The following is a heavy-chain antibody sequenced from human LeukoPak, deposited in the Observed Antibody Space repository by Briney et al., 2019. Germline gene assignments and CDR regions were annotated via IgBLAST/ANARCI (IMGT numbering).Heavy chain of an antibody. V-gene: IGHV1-69*13. CDR3: ATAFYGVYYYYGMDV. Sequence: SVKVSCKASGGTFSSYAISWVRQAPGQGLEWMGGIIPIFGTANYAQKFQGRVTITADESTSTAYMELSSLRSEDTAVYYCATAFYGVYYYYGMDVWGQGTTVTVSS. CDR1: GGTFSSYA. J-gene: IGHJ6*02. D-gene: IGHD4-17*01. CDR2: IIPIFGTA.